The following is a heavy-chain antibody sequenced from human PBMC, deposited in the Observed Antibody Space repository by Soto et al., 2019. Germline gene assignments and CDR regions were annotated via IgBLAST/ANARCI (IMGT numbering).Heavy chain of an antibody. Sequence: QLQLQESGPGLVKPSETLSLTCSVSGGSISSRTFWWAWIRQPPGKGLEWSGDMYYSGSSYSSPSLNSRVTLSVDTSKNQLSLKLNSVTAADTAVYYCARHPRDDYNYGGSGIFDYWGQGTLVTVSS. CDR2: MYYSGSS. D-gene: IGHD4-4*01. CDR1: GGSISSRTFW. CDR3: ARHPRDDYNYGGSGIFDY. J-gene: IGHJ4*02. V-gene: IGHV4-39*01.